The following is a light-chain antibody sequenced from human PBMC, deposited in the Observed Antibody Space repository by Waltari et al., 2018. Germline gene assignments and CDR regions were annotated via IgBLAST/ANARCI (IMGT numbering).Light chain of an antibody. J-gene: IGKJ1*01. CDR3: QQSYSTLPWT. CDR2: DAS. CDR1: QSVSSY. Sequence: EIVLTQSPATLSLSPGERATLSCRASQSVSSYLAWYQQKPGQAPRLLIYDASNRATGIPARFRGSGSGTDFTLTISSLEPEDFATYYCQQSYSTLPWTFGQGTKVEIK. V-gene: IGKV3-11*01.